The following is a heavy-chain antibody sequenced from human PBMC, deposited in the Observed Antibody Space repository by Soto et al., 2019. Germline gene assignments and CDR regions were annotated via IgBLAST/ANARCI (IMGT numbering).Heavy chain of an antibody. CDR3: ARHGKTMVRHRHYYYYGMDV. CDR1: GYSFTSYW. V-gene: IGHV5-51*01. CDR2: IYPGDSDT. D-gene: IGHD3-10*01. J-gene: IGHJ6*02. Sequence: PGESLKISCKGSGYSFTSYWIGWVRQMPGKGLEWMGIIYPGDSDTRYSPSFQGQVTISADKSISTAYLQWSSLKASDTAMYYCARHGKTMVRHRHYYYYGMDVWGQGTTVTVS.